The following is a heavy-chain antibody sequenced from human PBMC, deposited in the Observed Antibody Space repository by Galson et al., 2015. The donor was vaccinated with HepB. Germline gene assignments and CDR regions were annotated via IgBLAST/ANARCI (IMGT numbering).Heavy chain of an antibody. D-gene: IGHD2-2*01. CDR3: ARQEDCSSTSCSYSFDY. Sequence: QSGAEVKKPGESLKISCKGSGYSFTSYWIGWVRQMPGKGLEWMGIIYPGDSDTRYSPSFQGQVTISADKSISTAYLQWSSLKASDTAMYYCARQEDCSSTSCSYSFDYWGQGTLVTVSS. V-gene: IGHV5-51*01. CDR2: IYPGDSDT. J-gene: IGHJ4*02. CDR1: GYSFTSYW.